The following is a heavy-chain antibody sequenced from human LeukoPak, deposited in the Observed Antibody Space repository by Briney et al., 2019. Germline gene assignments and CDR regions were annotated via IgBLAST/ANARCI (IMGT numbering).Heavy chain of an antibody. CDR2: ISYDGSNK. D-gene: IGHD2-2*01. CDR1: GFTFSSYA. J-gene: IGHJ5*02. V-gene: IGHV3-30-3*01. CDR3: ARSYCSSTSCYHNWFDP. Sequence: GGSLRLSCAASGFTFSSYARHWVRQAPDKGLEWVAVISYDGSNKYYADSVKGRFTISRDNSKNTLYLQMNSLRAEDTAVYYCARSYCSSTSCYHNWFDPWGQGTLVTVSS.